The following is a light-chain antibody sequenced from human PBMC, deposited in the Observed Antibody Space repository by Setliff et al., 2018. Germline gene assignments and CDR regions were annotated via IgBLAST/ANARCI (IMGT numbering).Light chain of an antibody. J-gene: IGLJ2*01. Sequence: QSVLTQPAAVSGSPRQSITISCTGTSSDVGTYNFVSWYQQHPAKAPKLLIYEVTKRPSGVSDRFSGSKSGNTASLTISGLQAEDEADYYCLSYTSKTTHALFGGGT. V-gene: IGLV2-14*03. CDR3: LSYTSKTTHAL. CDR2: EVT. CDR1: SSDVGTYNF.